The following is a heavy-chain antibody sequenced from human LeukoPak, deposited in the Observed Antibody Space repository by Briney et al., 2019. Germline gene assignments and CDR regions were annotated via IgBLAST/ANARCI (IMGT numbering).Heavy chain of an antibody. CDR1: GFTFGSYG. D-gene: IGHD3-22*01. J-gene: IGHJ3*01. CDR3: AKYDYYDSTGHLVGDAFDV. CDR2: IGGSGVGT. Sequence: PGGSLRLSCTASGFTFGSYGMSGVRQGPGKGPGWVSAIGGSGVGTYYADSVKGRFTISRDNSKNTLSLQMNSLKSEDTAVYYCAKYDYYDSTGHLVGDAFDVWGQGTTVTVSS. V-gene: IGHV3-23*01.